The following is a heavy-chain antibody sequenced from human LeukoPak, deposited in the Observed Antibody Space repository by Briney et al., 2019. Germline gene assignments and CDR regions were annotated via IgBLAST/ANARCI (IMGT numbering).Heavy chain of an antibody. V-gene: IGHV4-34*01. CDR3: ARPIASRSPFDY. CDR2: INHSGST. CDR1: GGFFSGYY. D-gene: IGHD6-6*01. Sequence: SETLSLTCAVYGGFFSGYYWSWIRQPPGKGLEWIGEINHSGSTNYNPSLKSRVTISVDTSKNQFSLKLNSVTAADTAVYYCARPIASRSPFDYWGQGTLVTVSS. J-gene: IGHJ4*02.